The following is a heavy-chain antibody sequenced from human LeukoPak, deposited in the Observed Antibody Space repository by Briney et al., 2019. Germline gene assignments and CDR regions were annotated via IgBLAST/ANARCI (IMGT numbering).Heavy chain of an antibody. V-gene: IGHV1-58*02. J-gene: IGHJ5*02. Sequence: SVKVSCKASGFTFTSSAMQWVRQARGQRLEWIGWIVVGSGNTNYAQKFQERVTITRDMSTSTAYMELSSLRSEDTAVYYCARKGHYDILTGYSDPYNWFDPWGQGTLVTVSS. CDR1: GFTFTSSA. D-gene: IGHD3-9*01. CDR3: ARKGHYDILTGYSDPYNWFDP. CDR2: IVVGSGNT.